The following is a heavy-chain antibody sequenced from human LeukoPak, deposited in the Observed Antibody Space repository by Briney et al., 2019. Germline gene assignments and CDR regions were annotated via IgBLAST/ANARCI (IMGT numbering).Heavy chain of an antibody. CDR2: INYSGST. Sequence: KPSETLSLTCTVSGGSIRSSSYYWGWIRQPPGKGLEWIGTINYSGSTYYNPSLKSRVTISVDTSKNQFSLKLSSMTAADTAVYYCARHPLRLDDYYGMDVWGQGTTVTVSS. CDR1: GGSIRSSSYY. CDR3: ARHPLRLDDYYGMDV. J-gene: IGHJ6*02. V-gene: IGHV4-39*01. D-gene: IGHD3-22*01.